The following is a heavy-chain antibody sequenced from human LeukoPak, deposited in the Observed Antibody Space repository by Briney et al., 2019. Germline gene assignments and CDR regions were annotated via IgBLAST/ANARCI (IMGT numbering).Heavy chain of an antibody. J-gene: IGHJ3*02. CDR3: ARRGYCSGGSCYPWAFDI. Sequence: GESLKISCKGSGYSFTSYWIGWVRQMPGKGLEWMGIIYPGDSDTRYSPSFQGQVTISADKSISTAYLQWSSLKASDTAMYYCARRGYCSGGSCYPWAFDIWGQGTMVTVSS. CDR1: GYSFTSYW. V-gene: IGHV5-51*01. D-gene: IGHD2-15*01. CDR2: IYPGDSDT.